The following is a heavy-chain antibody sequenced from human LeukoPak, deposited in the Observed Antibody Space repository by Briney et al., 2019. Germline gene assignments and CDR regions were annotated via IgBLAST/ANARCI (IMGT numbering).Heavy chain of an antibody. CDR3: AKDPSPYGSGSYYFDY. CDR1: GFTFSSYA. D-gene: IGHD3-10*01. V-gene: IGHV3-30*04. J-gene: IGHJ4*02. Sequence: PGGSLRLSCAASGFTFSSYAMHWVRQAPGKGLEWVAVISYDGSNKYYADSVKGRFTISRDNSKNTLYLQMNSLRAEDTAVHYCAKDPSPYGSGSYYFDYWGQGTLVTVSP. CDR2: ISYDGSNK.